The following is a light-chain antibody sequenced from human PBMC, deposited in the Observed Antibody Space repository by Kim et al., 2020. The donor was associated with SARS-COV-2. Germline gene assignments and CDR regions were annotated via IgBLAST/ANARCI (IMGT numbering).Light chain of an antibody. CDR1: NSGSKS. J-gene: IGLJ2*01. CDR2: DDS. V-gene: IGLV3-21*03. CDR3: QVWDSSSDHLVV. Sequence: PGKTARITCGGNNSGSKSVHWYQQEPGQAPVLVVYDDSDRPSGIPERFSGSNSGNTATLTISRVEAGDEADYYCQVWDSSSDHLVVFGGGTQLTVL.